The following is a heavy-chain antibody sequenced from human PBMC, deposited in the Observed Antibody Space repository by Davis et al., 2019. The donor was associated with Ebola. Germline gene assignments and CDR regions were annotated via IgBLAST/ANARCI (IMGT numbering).Heavy chain of an antibody. CDR3: VRDPRAGQKDAFDI. J-gene: IGHJ3*02. CDR1: GFTFRSYW. V-gene: IGHV3-23*01. CDR2: ISGNGGFT. Sequence: GESLKISCAASGFTFRSYWMSWVRQAPGKGPEWVSSISGNGGFTYYAESVKGRFTISRDNSKNTLHLQMNSLRDEDTAVYYCVRDPRAGQKDAFDIWGQGTMVTVSP.